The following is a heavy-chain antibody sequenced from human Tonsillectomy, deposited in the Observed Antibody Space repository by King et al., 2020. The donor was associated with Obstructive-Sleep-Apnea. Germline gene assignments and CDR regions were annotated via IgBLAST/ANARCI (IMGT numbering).Heavy chain of an antibody. J-gene: IGHJ4*02. CDR3: ARDREYYGSGSYTDY. V-gene: IGHV4-39*07. CDR1: GGSISSSSYY. CDR2: IYYSGST. D-gene: IGHD3-10*01. Sequence: LQLQESGPGLVKPSETLSLTCTVSGGSISSSSYYWGWIRQPPGKGLEWIGSIYYSGSTYYNPSLKSRVTISVDTSKNQFSLKLSSVTAADTAVYYCARDREYYGSGSYTDYWGQGTLVTVSS.